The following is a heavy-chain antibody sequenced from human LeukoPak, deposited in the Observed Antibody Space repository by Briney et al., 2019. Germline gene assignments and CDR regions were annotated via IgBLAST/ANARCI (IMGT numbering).Heavy chain of an antibody. CDR3: AKDACYGSGSYYRGADY. Sequence: GGSLRLSCAASGFTFSSYGMHWVRQAPGKGLEWVAVISYDGSNKYYADSVKGRFTISRDNSKNTLYLQMNSLRAEDTAVYYCAKDACYGSGSYYRGADYWGQGTLVTVSS. CDR1: GFTFSSYG. V-gene: IGHV3-30*18. CDR2: ISYDGSNK. D-gene: IGHD3-10*01. J-gene: IGHJ4*02.